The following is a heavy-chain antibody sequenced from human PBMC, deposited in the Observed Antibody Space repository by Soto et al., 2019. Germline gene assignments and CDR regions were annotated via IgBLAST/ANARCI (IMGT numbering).Heavy chain of an antibody. CDR1: GFTFSSYS. Sequence: GVSLRLSCSASGFTFSSYSMNWVRQAPGKGLEWVSSISSSSSYIYYADSVKGRFTISRDNAKNSLYLQMNSLRAEDTAVYYCERVSGSYVTDDFDSWGQGTMVTVS. V-gene: IGHV3-21*01. J-gene: IGHJ3*02. CDR3: ERVSGSYVTDDFDS. D-gene: IGHD1-26*01. CDR2: ISSSSSYI.